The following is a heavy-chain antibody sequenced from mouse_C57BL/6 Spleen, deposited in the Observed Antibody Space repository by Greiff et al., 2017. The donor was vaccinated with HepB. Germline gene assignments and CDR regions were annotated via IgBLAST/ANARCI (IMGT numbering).Heavy chain of an antibody. D-gene: IGHD3-2*02. J-gene: IGHJ3*01. CDR2: IYPGDGDT. CDR1: GYAFSSSW. CDR3: ARTTAQARDWFAY. V-gene: IGHV1-82*01. Sequence: VKLVESGPELVKPGASVKISCKASGYAFSSSWMNWVKQRPGKGLEWIGRIYPGDGDTNYNGKFKGKATLTADKSSSTAYMQLSSLTSEDSAVYFCARTTAQARDWFAYWGQGTLVTVSA.